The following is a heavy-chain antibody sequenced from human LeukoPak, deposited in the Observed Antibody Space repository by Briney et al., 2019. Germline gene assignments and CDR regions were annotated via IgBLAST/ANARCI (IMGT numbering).Heavy chain of an antibody. V-gene: IGHV4-34*01. CDR3: ARAALVVAVRDWFDP. CDR2: INHSGST. D-gene: IGHD3-22*01. J-gene: IGHJ5*02. CDR1: GGSFSGYY. Sequence: PSETLSLTCAVYGGSFSGYYWSWIRQPPGKGLEWIGEINHSGSTNYNPSLKSRVTISVDTSKNQFSLKLSSVTAADTAVYYCARAALVVAVRDWFDPWGQGTLVTVSS.